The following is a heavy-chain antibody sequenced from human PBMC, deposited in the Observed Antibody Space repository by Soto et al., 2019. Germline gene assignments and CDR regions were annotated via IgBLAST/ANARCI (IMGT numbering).Heavy chain of an antibody. D-gene: IGHD3-10*02. J-gene: IGHJ4*02. Sequence: NVSDTCAASSGPISSYRYCCSLISHPPGKGLEWIGYIYYSGSTYYNPSLKSRVIISIDTSKNQFSLSLSSVSAADTALDYCARDRGSAPDYVGEWGQGTLV. V-gene: IGHV4-30-4*01. CDR2: IYYSGST. CDR3: ARDRGSAPDYVGE. CDR1: SGPISSYRYC.